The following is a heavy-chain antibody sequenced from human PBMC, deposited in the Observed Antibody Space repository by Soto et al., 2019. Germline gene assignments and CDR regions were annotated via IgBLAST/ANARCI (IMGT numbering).Heavy chain of an antibody. CDR3: AKDPSRSLRFLEWLLYFDY. D-gene: IGHD3-3*01. CDR2: ISGSGGST. V-gene: IGHV3-23*01. Sequence: GGSLRLSCAASGFTFSSYAMSWVRQAPGKGLEWVSAISGSGGSTYYADSVRGRFTISRDNSKNTLYLQMNSLRAEDTAVCYCAKDPSRSLRFLEWLLYFDYWGQGTLVTVS. CDR1: GFTFSSYA. J-gene: IGHJ4*02.